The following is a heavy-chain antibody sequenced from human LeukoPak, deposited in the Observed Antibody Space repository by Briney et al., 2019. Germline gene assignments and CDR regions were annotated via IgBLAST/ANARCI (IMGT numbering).Heavy chain of an antibody. D-gene: IGHD5-18*01. J-gene: IGHJ4*02. CDR3: ARAGYSYGTGYYFDY. CDR2: IYYTGAT. CDR1: GGSISTHY. V-gene: IGHV4-59*11. Sequence: SETLSLTCTVSGGSISTHYWSWIRLPPGKGLEWIGYIYYTGATYYNPSLKSRVTISLDTSKNHFSLKLSSVTAADAAVYYCARAGYSYGTGYYFDYWGQGALVTVSS.